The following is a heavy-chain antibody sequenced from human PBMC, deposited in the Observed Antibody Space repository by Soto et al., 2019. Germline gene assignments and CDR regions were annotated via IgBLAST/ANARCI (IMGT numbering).Heavy chain of an antibody. D-gene: IGHD6-13*01. CDR3: ASIDTSSRPAPPYYYGMDV. Sequence: EVQLVESGGGLVKPGGSLRLSCADSGFTFSSYSMNWVRQAPGKGLEWASSISSSGSYIYYADSVKGRFTISRDNAKNSLYLQMNSLRAEDTAVYYCASIDTSSRPAPPYYYGMDVWGQGTTVTVSS. CDR2: ISSSGSYI. CDR1: GFTFSSYS. V-gene: IGHV3-21*01. J-gene: IGHJ6*02.